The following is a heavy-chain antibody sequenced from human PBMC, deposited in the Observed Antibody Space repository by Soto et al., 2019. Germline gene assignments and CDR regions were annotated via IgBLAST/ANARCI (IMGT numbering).Heavy chain of an antibody. CDR2: IWYDGSNK. Sequence: QVQLVESGGGVVQPGRSLRLSCAASGLTFSNYGMQWVRQAPGKGLEWVAVIWYDGSNKYYADSVKGRFTISRDNSKNTLYLQMNSLRAEDTAVYYCAREGGDSTFDYWGQGTLVTVSS. J-gene: IGHJ4*02. CDR3: AREGGDSTFDY. CDR1: GLTFSNYG. V-gene: IGHV3-33*01. D-gene: IGHD2-21*02.